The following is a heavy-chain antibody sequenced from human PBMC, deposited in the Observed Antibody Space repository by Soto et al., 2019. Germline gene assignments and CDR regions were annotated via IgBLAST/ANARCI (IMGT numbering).Heavy chain of an antibody. CDR2: IKDGGST. D-gene: IGHD5-12*01. CDR3: ARGQEGIVATH. V-gene: IGHV4-34*01. J-gene: IGHJ4*02. CDR1: GGSLTGYY. Sequence: QVQLQQWGAGLLKPSETLSLTCAVNGGSLTGYYWSWIRQPPGKGLEWIGEIKDGGSTNYSPSLRGXXTXSXXTSNNQSSLKLTSVTAADTAVYYCARGQEGIVATHWDQGALVTVSS.